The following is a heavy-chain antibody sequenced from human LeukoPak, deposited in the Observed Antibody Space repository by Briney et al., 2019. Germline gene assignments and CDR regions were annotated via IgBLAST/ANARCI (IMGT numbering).Heavy chain of an antibody. CDR1: GFTFSSYS. CDR3: AGAAYNSGPDY. D-gene: IGHD6-19*01. V-gene: IGHV3-21*05. J-gene: IGHJ4*02. CDR2: INPSSTFI. Sequence: GGSLRLSCAASGFTFSSYSMNWVRQAPGKGLEWVSYINPSSTFIYYADSVRGRFTISRDNAKNSLYLQMNSLRAEDTAVYYCAGAAYNSGPDYWGQGALVTVSS.